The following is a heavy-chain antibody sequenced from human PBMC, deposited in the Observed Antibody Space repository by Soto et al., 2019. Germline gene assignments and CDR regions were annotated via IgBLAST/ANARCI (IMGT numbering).Heavy chain of an antibody. CDR3: ARGIYSTSSFFDS. Sequence: PSETLSLTCTVSGDSISTADYYWNWIRQPPGKGLEWIGYIYYSGNTYYIPSLKSRVTISVDTSKNQISLKLNSVTAADTAVYYCARGIYSTSSFFDSWGQGTLVPVSS. CDR1: GDSISTADYY. J-gene: IGHJ4*02. V-gene: IGHV4-30-4*01. CDR2: IYYSGNT. D-gene: IGHD6-6*01.